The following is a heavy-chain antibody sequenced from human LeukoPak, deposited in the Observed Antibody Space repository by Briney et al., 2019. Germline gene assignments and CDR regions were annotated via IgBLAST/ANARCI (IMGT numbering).Heavy chain of an antibody. D-gene: IGHD6-19*01. CDR2: ISWNSGSI. CDR1: GFTFDDYA. Sequence: GGTLRLSCAASGFTFDDYAMHWGRQAPGQGLEWVSGISWNSGSIGYADSVKGRFTISRDNDKNSLYLQMNSRRAEDTALYYCAKDRRRYSSGWYDFDYWGQGTLVTVYS. CDR3: AKDRRRYSSGWYDFDY. V-gene: IGHV3-9*01. J-gene: IGHJ4*02.